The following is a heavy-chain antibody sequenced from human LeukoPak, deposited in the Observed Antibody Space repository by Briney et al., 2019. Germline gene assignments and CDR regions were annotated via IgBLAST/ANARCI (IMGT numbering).Heavy chain of an antibody. Sequence: PGGSLRLSCAASGFTFSTYWMHWVRQAPGKGLVWVSRIRSDGIATTYADSVKGRFTISRDNAKNTLYLQMNSLRAGDTAVYYCARADGSESDWYFDLWGRGTQVTVSS. V-gene: IGHV3-74*01. CDR2: IRSDGIAT. CDR1: GFTFSTYW. D-gene: IGHD3-10*01. J-gene: IGHJ2*01. CDR3: ARADGSESDWYFDL.